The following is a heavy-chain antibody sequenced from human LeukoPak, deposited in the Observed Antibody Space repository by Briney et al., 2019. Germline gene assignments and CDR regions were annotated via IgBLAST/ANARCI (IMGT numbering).Heavy chain of an antibody. Sequence: GGSLRLSCAASGFTVSSNYMSWVRQAPGKGLEWVSGIDIPGNTYYPDSVKGRFTMSRESAKNSLYLQMNSLRAGDTAVYYCARAVAGTHWFDPWGQGTLVIVSS. CDR2: IDIPGNT. CDR3: ARAVAGTHWFDP. CDR1: GFTVSSNY. D-gene: IGHD6-19*01. J-gene: IGHJ5*02. V-gene: IGHV3-13*01.